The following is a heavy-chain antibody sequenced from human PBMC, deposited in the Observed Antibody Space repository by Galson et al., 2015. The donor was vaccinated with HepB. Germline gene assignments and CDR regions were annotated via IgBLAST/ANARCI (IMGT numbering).Heavy chain of an antibody. J-gene: IGHJ5*02. D-gene: IGHD5-12*01. CDR3: ARVGGGEDSGYDWVPEKFDP. CDR2: IYYSGST. V-gene: IGHV4-59*01. CDR1: GGSISSYY. Sequence: SETLSLTCTVSGGSISSYYWSWIRQPPGKELEWIGYIYYSGSTNYNPSLKSRVTISVDTSKNQFSLKLSSVTAADTAVYYCARVGGGEDSGYDWVPEKFDPWGQGTLVTVSS.